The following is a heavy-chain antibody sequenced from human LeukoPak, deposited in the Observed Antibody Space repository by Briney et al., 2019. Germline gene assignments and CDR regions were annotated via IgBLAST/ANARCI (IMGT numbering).Heavy chain of an antibody. Sequence: PSETLSLTCTVSGYSISSGYYWGWIRQPPGKGLEWSGSIYHSGSTYYNPSLKSRVTISVDTSKNQFSLKLSSVTAADTAVYYCARGTSDFWSGYPTYYFDYWGQGTLVTVSS. D-gene: IGHD3-3*01. V-gene: IGHV4-38-2*02. J-gene: IGHJ4*02. CDR3: ARGTSDFWSGYPTYYFDY. CDR1: GYSISSGYY. CDR2: IYHSGST.